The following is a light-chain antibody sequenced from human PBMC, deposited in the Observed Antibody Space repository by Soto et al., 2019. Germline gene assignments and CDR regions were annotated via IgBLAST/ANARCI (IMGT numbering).Light chain of an antibody. Sequence: DIKMTLSPSTLSASVGDRVTITCRASQNISRWLAWYQQKPGKAPKFLIYKASGLEIGVPSRFSGSGSGTEFTLTISSLRPDDFATYWCQHYGGMWTFGQGSKA. CDR1: QNISRW. V-gene: IGKV1-5*03. J-gene: IGKJ1*01. CDR2: KAS. CDR3: QHYGGMWT.